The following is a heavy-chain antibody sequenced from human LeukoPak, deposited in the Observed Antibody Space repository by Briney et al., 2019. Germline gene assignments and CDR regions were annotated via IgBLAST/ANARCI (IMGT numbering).Heavy chain of an antibody. CDR3: ARPPGIAAAWFDP. CDR2: IDNIGST. V-gene: IGHV4-39*01. CDR1: GGSISSSSYN. Sequence: ASETLSLTCTVSGGSISSSSYNWAWIRQPPGKGLEWIGNIDNIGSTYYNPSLQSRVTISVDKSKDQLSLKLNSVTATDTAIYYCARPPGIAAAWFDPWGQGTLVTVSS. J-gene: IGHJ5*02. D-gene: IGHD6-13*01.